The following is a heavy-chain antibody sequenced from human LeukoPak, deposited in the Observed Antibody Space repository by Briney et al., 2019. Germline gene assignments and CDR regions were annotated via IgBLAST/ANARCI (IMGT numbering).Heavy chain of an antibody. J-gene: IGHJ6*03. CDR3: ARELSPSSTYYYYYYMDV. CDR1: GYTFTGYY. D-gene: IGHD2-2*01. Sequence: ASVKVSCKASGYTFTGYYMHWVRQAPGQGLEWMGGIIPIFGTANYAQKFQGRVTITADESTSTAYMELRSLRSDDTAVYYCARELSPSSTYYYYYYMDVWGKGTTVTVSS. CDR2: IIPIFGTA. V-gene: IGHV1-69*13.